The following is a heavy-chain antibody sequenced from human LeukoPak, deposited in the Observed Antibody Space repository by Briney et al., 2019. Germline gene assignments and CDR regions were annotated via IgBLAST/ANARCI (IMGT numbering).Heavy chain of an antibody. CDR3: ARVNWIDGENAFDI. J-gene: IGHJ3*02. Sequence: ASVKVSCKASGGIFSSYAISWVRQAAGRGLEWMGRIIPIFGTANHAQTFQGRVTITTDESTSTAYMELSSLRSEDTAVYYCARVNWIDGENAFDIWGQGTMVTVSS. V-gene: IGHV1-69*05. CDR1: GGIFSSYA. D-gene: IGHD1-20*01. CDR2: IIPIFGTA.